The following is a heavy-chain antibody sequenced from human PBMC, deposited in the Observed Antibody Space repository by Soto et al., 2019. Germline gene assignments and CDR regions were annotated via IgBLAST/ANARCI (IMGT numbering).Heavy chain of an antibody. Sequence: QVQLQESGPGLVKPSETLSLTCTVSGGSICSYYWSWIRQPPGKGLEWIGYIYYSGSTNYNPSLKSRVTISVDTSKNQFSLNLSSVTAADTVVYYCARGILTGYSSILGAFDNWGQGTMVTVSS. V-gene: IGHV4-59*01. CDR3: ARGILTGYSSILGAFDN. D-gene: IGHD3-9*01. CDR2: IYYSGST. CDR1: GGSICSYY. J-gene: IGHJ3*02.